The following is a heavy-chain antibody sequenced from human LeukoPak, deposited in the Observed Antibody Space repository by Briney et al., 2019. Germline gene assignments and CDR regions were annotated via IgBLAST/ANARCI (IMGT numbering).Heavy chain of an antibody. Sequence: GESLKISCKGSGYSFTSYWIGWVRQMPGKGLEWMGIIYPGDSDTRYSPSFQGQVTISADKSISTACLQWSSLKASDTAMYYCASPNNYGGNAVAFDIWGQGTMVTVSS. J-gene: IGHJ3*02. CDR2: IYPGDSDT. D-gene: IGHD4-23*01. CDR3: ASPNNYGGNAVAFDI. V-gene: IGHV5-51*01. CDR1: GYSFTSYW.